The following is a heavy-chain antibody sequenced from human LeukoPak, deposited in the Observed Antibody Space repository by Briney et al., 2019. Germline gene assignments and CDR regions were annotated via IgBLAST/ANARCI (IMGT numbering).Heavy chain of an antibody. D-gene: IGHD2-15*01. CDR1: GLTFSRYG. CDR2: ISYDGSNK. CDR3: AKGCGGSSYSEFDY. V-gene: IGHV3-30*18. Sequence: GRSLRLSCAASGLTFSRYGIHWVRQAPGKGLEWVAVISYDGSNKYYADSVKGRFTISRDNSKNTLYLQMNSLRAEDTAIYYCAKGCGGSSYSEFDYWGQGTLVTVSS. J-gene: IGHJ4*02.